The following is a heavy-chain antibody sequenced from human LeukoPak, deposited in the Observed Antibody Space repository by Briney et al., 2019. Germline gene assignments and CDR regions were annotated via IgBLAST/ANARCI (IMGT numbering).Heavy chain of an antibody. D-gene: IGHD1-26*01. J-gene: IGHJ4*02. CDR3: AREWRDSGSHFDY. CDR2: FDPEDGET. Sequence: GASVKVSCKVSGYTLTELSMHWVRQAPGKGLEWMGGFDPEDGETIYAQKFQGRVTMTRDTSTSTVYMELSSLRSEDTAVYYCAREWRDSGSHFDYWGQGTLVTVSS. V-gene: IGHV1-24*01. CDR1: GYTLTELS.